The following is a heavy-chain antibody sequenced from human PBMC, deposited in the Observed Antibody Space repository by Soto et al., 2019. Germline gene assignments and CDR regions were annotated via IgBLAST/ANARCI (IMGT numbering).Heavy chain of an antibody. D-gene: IGHD4-4*01. Sequence: PGGSLRLSCAASGFTFNDYYMSWIRQAPGKGLEWVSYISSSGSTIYYADSVKGRFTISRDNAKNSLYLQMNSLRAEDTAVYYCARHYKRNYLLYYFDYWGLGALVTVSS. V-gene: IGHV3-11*01. J-gene: IGHJ4*02. CDR3: ARHYKRNYLLYYFDY. CDR2: ISSSGSTI. CDR1: GFTFNDYY.